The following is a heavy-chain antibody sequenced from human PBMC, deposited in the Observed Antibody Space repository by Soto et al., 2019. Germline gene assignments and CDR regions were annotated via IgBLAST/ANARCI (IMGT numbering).Heavy chain of an antibody. CDR3: AKDPPSNHMIVVVITYFDY. J-gene: IGHJ4*02. CDR2: ISGSGGST. Sequence: PGGSLRLSCAASGFTFSSYAMSWVRQAPGKGLEWVSAISGSGGSTYYADSVKGRFTISRDNSKNTLYLQMNSLRAEDTAVYYCAKDPPSNHMIVVVITYFDYWGQGTLVTVSS. CDR1: GFTFSSYA. V-gene: IGHV3-23*01. D-gene: IGHD3-22*01.